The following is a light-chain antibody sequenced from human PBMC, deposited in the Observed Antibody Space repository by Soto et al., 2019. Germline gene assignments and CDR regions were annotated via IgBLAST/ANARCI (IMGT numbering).Light chain of an antibody. CDR2: AAS. J-gene: IGKJ1*01. Sequence: DLQMTQSPSSVSASVGDRVTITCRASQAISGWVAWYQQKPGKVPKLLIYAASTLQSGVPSRFRGSGSSTDYTLTISNLQPEDFATYYCQQANSFPTMFGQGTKVEIK. CDR3: QQANSFPTM. CDR1: QAISGW. V-gene: IGKV1-12*01.